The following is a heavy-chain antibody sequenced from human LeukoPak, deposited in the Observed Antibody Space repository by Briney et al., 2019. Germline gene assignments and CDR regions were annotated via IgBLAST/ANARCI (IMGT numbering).Heavy chain of an antibody. CDR2: INPSGGST. J-gene: IGHJ4*02. CDR3: ARASGSNFDY. D-gene: IGHD1-26*01. V-gene: IGHV1-46*01. CDR1: GYTFTSYY. Sequence: ASVKVSCKVSGYTFTSYYMHWVRQAPGQGLEWMGIINPSGGSTSYAQRFQGRVTMTRDTSTSTVYMELSSLRSEDTAVYYCARASGSNFDYWGQGTLVTVSS.